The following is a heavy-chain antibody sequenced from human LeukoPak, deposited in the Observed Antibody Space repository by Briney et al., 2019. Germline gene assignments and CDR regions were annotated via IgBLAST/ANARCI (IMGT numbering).Heavy chain of an antibody. D-gene: IGHD4-17*01. CDR2: IYYSGST. CDR1: GGSITNYY. J-gene: IGHJ4*02. Sequence: SETLSITCTVSGGSITNYYWSWIRQPPGKGLEWIGYIYYSGSTTYNPSLKSRVTISVDTSKNQFSLKLTSVTAADTAVYYCARGFAYGDTGSFDYWGQGTLVTVSS. CDR3: ARGFAYGDTGSFDY. V-gene: IGHV4-59*01.